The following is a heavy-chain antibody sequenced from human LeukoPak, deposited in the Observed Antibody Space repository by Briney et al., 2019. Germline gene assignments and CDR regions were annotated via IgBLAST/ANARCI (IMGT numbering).Heavy chain of an antibody. CDR2: ISYDGSNK. CDR1: GFTFSSYG. V-gene: IGHV3-30*18. CDR3: AKEGIGHYFDY. J-gene: IGHJ4*02. D-gene: IGHD2-15*01. Sequence: GGSLRLSCAASGFTFSSYGMHWVRQAPGKGLEWVAVISYDGSNKYHADSVKGRFTISRDNSKNTLYLQMNSLRAEDTAVYYCAKEGIGHYFDYWGQGTLVTVSS.